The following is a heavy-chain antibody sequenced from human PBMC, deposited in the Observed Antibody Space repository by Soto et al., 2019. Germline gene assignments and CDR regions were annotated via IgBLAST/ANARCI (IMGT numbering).Heavy chain of an antibody. V-gene: IGHV4-59*11. J-gene: IGHJ6*02. CDR2: IDYSGST. D-gene: IGHD5-12*01. Sequence: QVQLQESGPGLVKPSETLSLTCTVSGGSIRNHYWSWVRQSPRRGLEWIAKIDYSGSTNYNPSLKSRVTISIDRSENRFSLRMTSMTAADTAIYYCARDGEWPRYYDYGMDVWGQGTMVTVSS. CDR3: ARDGEWPRYYDYGMDV. CDR1: GGSIRNHY.